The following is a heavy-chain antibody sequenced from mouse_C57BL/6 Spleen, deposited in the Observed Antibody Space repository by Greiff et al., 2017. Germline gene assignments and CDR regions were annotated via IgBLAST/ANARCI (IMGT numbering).Heavy chain of an antibody. V-gene: IGHV1-52*01. CDR1: GYTFTSYW. D-gene: IGHD2-5*01. CDR3: ARSEYSNYFAY. Sequence: VQLQQPGAELVRPGSSVKLSCKASGYTFTSYWMHWVKQRPIQGLEWIGNIDPSDSETHYNQKFKDKATLTVDTSSSTAYMQLSSLTSEDSAVYYGARSEYSNYFAYWGQGTLVTVSA. CDR2: IDPSDSET. J-gene: IGHJ3*01.